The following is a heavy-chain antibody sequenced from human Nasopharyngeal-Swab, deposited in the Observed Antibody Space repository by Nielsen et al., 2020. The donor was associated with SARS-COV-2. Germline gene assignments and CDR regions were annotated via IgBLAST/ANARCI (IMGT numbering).Heavy chain of an antibody. CDR3: TRRTLSSSGYYFDY. V-gene: IGHV4-59*08. D-gene: IGHD2-2*01. Sequence: SETLSLTCTVSGGSISSYYWTWIRQPPGKGLECIGYISYSGSTNYNPSLKSRVTISVDTSKNQFSLKPSSVTAADTAVYYCTRRTLSSSGYYFDYWGQGTLVTVSS. CDR1: GGSISSYY. J-gene: IGHJ4*02. CDR2: ISYSGST.